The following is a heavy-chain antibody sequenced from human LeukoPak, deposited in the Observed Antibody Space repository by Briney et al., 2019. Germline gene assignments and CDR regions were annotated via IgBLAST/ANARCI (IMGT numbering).Heavy chain of an antibody. J-gene: IGHJ4*02. V-gene: IGHV4-34*01. D-gene: IGHD2-8*02. CDR1: GGSFSGYY. Sequence: SETLSLTCAVYGGSFSGYYWSWIRQPPGKGLEWIGEINHSGSTNYNPSLKSRVTISVDTSKNQFSLKLSSVTAADTAVYYCNVVLVVHAMEEYFDYWGQGTLVTVSS. CDR3: NVVLVVHAMEEYFDY. CDR2: INHSGST.